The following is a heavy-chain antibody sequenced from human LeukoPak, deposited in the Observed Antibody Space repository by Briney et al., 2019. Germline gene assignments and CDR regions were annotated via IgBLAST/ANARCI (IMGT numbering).Heavy chain of an antibody. J-gene: IGHJ6*02. D-gene: IGHD2-2*01. Sequence: ESLKISCKGSGYSFTSYWIGWVRQMPGKGLEWMGIIYPGDSDTRYSPSFQGQVTISADKSISTAYLQWSSLKASDTAMYYCAGLPLLVVVPAAPTTPYGMDVWGQGTTVTVSS. V-gene: IGHV5-51*01. CDR1: GYSFTSYW. CDR2: IYPGDSDT. CDR3: AGLPLLVVVPAAPTTPYGMDV.